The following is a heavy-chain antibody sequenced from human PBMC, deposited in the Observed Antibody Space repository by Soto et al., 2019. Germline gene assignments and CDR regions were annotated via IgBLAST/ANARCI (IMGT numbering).Heavy chain of an antibody. V-gene: IGHV1-46*01. CDR2: INPSGGST. J-gene: IGHJ4*02. CDR3: ARDYDFWSGYLDY. Sequence: ASLKVSCKASGYTFTSYGISWVRQAPGQGLEWMGIINPSGGSTSYAQKFQGRVTMTRDTSTSTVYMELSSLRSDDTAVYYCARDYDFWSGYLDYWGQGTLVNVSS. D-gene: IGHD3-3*01. CDR1: GYTFTSYG.